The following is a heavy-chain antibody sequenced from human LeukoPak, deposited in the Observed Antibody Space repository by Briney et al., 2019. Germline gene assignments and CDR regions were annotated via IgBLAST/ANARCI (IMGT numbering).Heavy chain of an antibody. J-gene: IGHJ6*02. CDR2: IYYSGST. CDR1: GGSISSYY. Sequence: PSETLSLTCTVSGGSISSYYWSWIRQPPGKGLELIRYIYYSGSTNYNPSLKSRVTISVDTSKNQFSLKLSSVTAADTAVYYCARGKPGIAVAGTVGMDVWGQGTTVTVSS. V-gene: IGHV4-59*08. D-gene: IGHD6-19*01. CDR3: ARGKPGIAVAGTVGMDV.